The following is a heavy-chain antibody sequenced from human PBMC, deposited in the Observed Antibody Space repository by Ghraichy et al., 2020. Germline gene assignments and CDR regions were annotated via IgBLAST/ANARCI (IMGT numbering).Heavy chain of an antibody. CDR2: ISWNSGDI. J-gene: IGHJ6*02. V-gene: IGHV3-9*01. CDR1: GFTFDDYA. D-gene: IGHD6-13*01. Sequence: SLNISCAASGFTFDDYAMHWVRQAPGKGLEWVSSISWNSGDINHADSVKGRFTISRDNAKNSLYLQMNSLRPDDTALYYCTKDIWPTFPVGPAAGTYGMDVWGQGPTVTVPS. CDR3: TKDIWPTFPVGPAAGTYGMDV.